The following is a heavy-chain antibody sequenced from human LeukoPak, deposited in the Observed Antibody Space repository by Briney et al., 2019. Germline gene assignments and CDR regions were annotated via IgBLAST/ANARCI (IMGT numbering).Heavy chain of an antibody. Sequence: GGSLRLSCAASGFTFSSYWMSWVRQAPGKGLEWVSASGTAGGTYYADSVKGRFTISRDNSMSRLYLHMNSLRAEDTALYYCAKRNDFRALHIWGQGTMVTVSS. CDR2: SGTAGGT. CDR3: AKRNDFRALHI. V-gene: IGHV3-23*01. CDR1: GFTFSSYW. D-gene: IGHD1-1*01. J-gene: IGHJ3*02.